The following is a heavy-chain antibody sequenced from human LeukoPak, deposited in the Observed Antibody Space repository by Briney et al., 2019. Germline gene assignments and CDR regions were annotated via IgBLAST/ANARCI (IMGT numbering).Heavy chain of an antibody. CDR2: IYPGDSDT. CDR3: ARQRYCSGGSCYPIYYFDY. J-gene: IGHJ4*02. V-gene: IGHV5-51*01. CDR1: GYSFTNYW. D-gene: IGHD2-15*01. Sequence: GESLKISCKGSGYSFTNYWIGWVRQMPGKGLEWIGIIYPGDSDTRYSPSFQGQVTISADKSISTAYLQWNSLKASDTAMYYCARQRYCSGGSCYPIYYFDYWGQGTLVNVSS.